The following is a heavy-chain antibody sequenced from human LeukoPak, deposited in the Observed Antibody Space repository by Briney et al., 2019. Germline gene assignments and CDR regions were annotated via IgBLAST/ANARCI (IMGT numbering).Heavy chain of an antibody. V-gene: IGHV3-30*02. CDR1: GFSLSSYA. CDR3: AKDSASFYFYYMDV. D-gene: IGHD6-6*01. CDR2: IRFDGGNK. J-gene: IGHJ6*03. Sequence: GGSLRLSCAASGFSLSSYAMSWVRQAPGKGLEWVAFIRFDGGNKYYADSVKGRFTFSRDNSKNTLYLQMNSLRAEDTAVYYCAKDSASFYFYYMDVWGKGTTVTISS.